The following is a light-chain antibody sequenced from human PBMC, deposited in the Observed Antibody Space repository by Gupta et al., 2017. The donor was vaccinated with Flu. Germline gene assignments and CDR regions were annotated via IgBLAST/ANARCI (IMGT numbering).Light chain of an antibody. CDR3: QQRSNWPIT. J-gene: IGKJ5*01. Sequence: EIVLTQSPATLSLSPGERATLSCGASQSVSSLLAWYQQKPGQAPRLLIYAASNRATGIPARFSGSGSGTDFTLTISSLEPEDFAVYYCQQRSNWPITFGQGTLLEIK. CDR2: AAS. V-gene: IGKV3-11*01. CDR1: QSVSSL.